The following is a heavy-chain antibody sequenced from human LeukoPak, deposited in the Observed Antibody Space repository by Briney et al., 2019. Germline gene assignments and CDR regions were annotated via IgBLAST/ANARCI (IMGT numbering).Heavy chain of an antibody. J-gene: IGHJ4*02. D-gene: IGHD1-1*01. Sequence: PGGSLRLSCAASGFTLSSYWMHWVRQAPGKGLEWVSGINWNGGSTSYADSVKGRFTISRDNAKNSLYLQMSSLRAEDTAFYYCARNDGALYWGQGTLVTVSS. CDR2: INWNGGST. CDR3: ARNDGALY. V-gene: IGHV3-20*04. CDR1: GFTLSSYW.